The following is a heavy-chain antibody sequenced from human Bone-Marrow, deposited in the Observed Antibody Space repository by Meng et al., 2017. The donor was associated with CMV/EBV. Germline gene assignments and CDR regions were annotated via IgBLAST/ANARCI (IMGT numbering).Heavy chain of an antibody. CDR1: GFTFSSYG. J-gene: IGHJ4*02. CDR2: IRYDGSNK. Sequence: SCAASGFTFSSYGMHWVRQAPGKGLEWVAFIRYDGSNKYYADSVKGRFTISRDNSKNTLYLQMNSLRAEDTAVYYCAKPLGGQQLGPDYWGQGTLVTVSS. D-gene: IGHD6-13*01. CDR3: AKPLGGQQLGPDY. V-gene: IGHV3-30*02.